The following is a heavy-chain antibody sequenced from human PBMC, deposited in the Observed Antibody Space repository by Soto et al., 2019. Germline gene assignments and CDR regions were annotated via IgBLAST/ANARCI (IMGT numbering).Heavy chain of an antibody. V-gene: IGHV3-23*01. Sequence: PGGSLRLSCAASGFTFSSYAMSWVRQAPGKGLEWVSAISGSGGSTYYADSVKGRFTISRDNSKSTLYLQMNSLRAEDTAVYYCAKVGYCSSTSCYTNYYYYGMDVWGQGTTVTVSS. D-gene: IGHD2-2*01. CDR2: ISGSGGST. J-gene: IGHJ6*02. CDR3: AKVGYCSSTSCYTNYYYYGMDV. CDR1: GFTFSSYA.